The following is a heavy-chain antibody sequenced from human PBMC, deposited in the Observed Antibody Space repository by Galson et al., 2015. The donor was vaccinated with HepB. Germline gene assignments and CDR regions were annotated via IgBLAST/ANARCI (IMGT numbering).Heavy chain of an antibody. CDR2: IWSDGSKE. Sequence: SLRLSCAASGFTFSGYGMHWVRQAPGKGLGWVAVIWSDGSKEYYADSGKGRFIISRDNSKNTLYLQMNSLGAEDTAISYCVRDYSFNLDYWGQGALVTVS. D-gene: IGHD1-14*01. CDR1: GFTFSGYG. CDR3: VRDYSFNLDY. V-gene: IGHV3-33*01. J-gene: IGHJ4*02.